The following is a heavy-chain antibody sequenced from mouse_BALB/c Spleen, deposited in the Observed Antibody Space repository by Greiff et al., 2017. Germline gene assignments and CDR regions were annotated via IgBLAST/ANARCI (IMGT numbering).Heavy chain of an antibody. D-gene: IGHD6-5*01. V-gene: IGHV7-3*02. CDR2: IRNKANGYTT. CDR3: ARADAYDYYAMDY. CDR1: GFTFTDYY. J-gene: IGHJ4*01. Sequence: EVQGVESGGGLVQPGGSLRLSCATSGFTFTDYYMSWVRQPPGKALEWLGFIRNKANGYTTEYSASVKGRFTISRDNSQSILYLQMNTLRAEDSATYYCARADAYDYYAMDYWGQGTSVTVSS.